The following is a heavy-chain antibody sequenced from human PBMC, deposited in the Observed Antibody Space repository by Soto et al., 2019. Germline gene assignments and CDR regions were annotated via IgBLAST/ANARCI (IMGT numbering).Heavy chain of an antibody. CDR3: ARGPSGDKVDY. D-gene: IGHD1-26*01. CDR1: GGSINNNGYF. CDR2: IYNSGST. Sequence: QVQLQESGPGVVEPSQTLSLTCTVSGGSINNNGYFWSWIRQPPGSGLEWIGHIYNSGSTYSNPSLKSRLTISVATSKNQFSLKLSSVTAADTAVYYCARGPSGDKVDYWGQGTLVTVSS. J-gene: IGHJ4*02. V-gene: IGHV4-30-4*01.